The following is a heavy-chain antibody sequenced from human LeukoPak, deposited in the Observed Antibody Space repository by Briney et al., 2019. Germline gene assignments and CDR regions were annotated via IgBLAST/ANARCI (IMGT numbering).Heavy chain of an antibody. CDR2: IYHSGST. Sequence: SETLSLTCAVSGGSISSGGYSWSWIRQPPGKGLEWIGYIYHSGSTYYNPSLKSRVTISVDRSKNQFSLKLSSVTAADTAVYYCARDSEWEPQGSWGQGTLVIVSS. V-gene: IGHV4-30-2*01. CDR1: GGSISSGGYS. CDR3: ARDSEWEPQGS. D-gene: IGHD1-26*01. J-gene: IGHJ4*02.